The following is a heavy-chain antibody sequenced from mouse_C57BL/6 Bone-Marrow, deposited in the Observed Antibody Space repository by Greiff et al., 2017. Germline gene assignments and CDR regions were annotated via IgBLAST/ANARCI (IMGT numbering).Heavy chain of an antibody. CDR2: INPSNGGT. V-gene: IGHV1-53*01. D-gene: IGHD3-2*02. CDR3: AETAQATDYAMDY. CDR1: GYTFTSYW. Sequence: QVQLKQPGTELVKPGASVKLSCKASGYTFTSYWMHWVKQRPGQGLEWIGNINPSNGGTNYNEKFKSKATLTVDKSSSTAYMQLSSLTSEDSAVYYCAETAQATDYAMDYWGQGTSVTVSS. J-gene: IGHJ4*01.